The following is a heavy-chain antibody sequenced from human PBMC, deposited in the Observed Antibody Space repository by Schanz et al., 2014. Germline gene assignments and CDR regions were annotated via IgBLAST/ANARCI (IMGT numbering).Heavy chain of an antibody. CDR3: ARGGGPEDVFDI. J-gene: IGHJ3*02. D-gene: IGHD5-12*01. CDR2: ISAYNGHT. Sequence: QVLQVQSGSELKKPGASVKVSCKASGYTFISYGIKWVRQAPGQGLEWMGWISAYNGHTDYAQKLQGRVTLTTDTSTSTAYMELRNLRSDDTAVYYCARGGGPEDVFDIWGQGTILTVSS. CDR1: GYTFISYG. V-gene: IGHV1-18*01.